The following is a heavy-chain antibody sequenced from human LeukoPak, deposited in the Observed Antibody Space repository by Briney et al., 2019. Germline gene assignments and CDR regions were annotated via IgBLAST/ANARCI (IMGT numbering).Heavy chain of an antibody. Sequence: SETLSLTCTVSGDSVSSHYWSWIREPPGEGLEWIGYIYYSGSTNYNPSLKTRVTIKVATSKKQSSLKLSSRTAADTAVYCWARGDTAMVRWGQGTLVTVSS. V-gene: IGHV4-59*02. D-gene: IGHD5-18*01. CDR3: ARGDTAMVR. CDR2: IYYSGST. J-gene: IGHJ4*02. CDR1: GDSVSSHY.